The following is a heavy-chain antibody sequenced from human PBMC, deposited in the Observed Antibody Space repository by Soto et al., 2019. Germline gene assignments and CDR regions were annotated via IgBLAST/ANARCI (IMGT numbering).Heavy chain of an antibody. CDR3: ARDGCSGSNCLNWFDT. V-gene: IGHV3-48*01. D-gene: IGHD2-15*01. Sequence: EVQLVESGGGLVQPGGSLRLSCAASGFTFSSYSMNWVRQAPGKGLEWVSYISSSSTTKYYADSVKGRFTISRDNAKYSLYLQMNSLRAEDTAVYYCARDGCSGSNCLNWFDTWGQGTLVTVSS. CDR1: GFTFSSYS. CDR2: ISSSSTTK. J-gene: IGHJ5*02.